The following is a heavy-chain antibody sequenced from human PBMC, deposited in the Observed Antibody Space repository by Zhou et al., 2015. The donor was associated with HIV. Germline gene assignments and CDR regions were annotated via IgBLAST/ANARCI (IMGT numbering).Heavy chain of an antibody. CDR3: ARGCNLDEEIMGGSCYFNY. Sequence: QVQLVQSGAEVKKPGASVKVSCQASGGTFNTYEVSWVRQAPGQGLVWMGGIIPLFGKPNYAQKFLGRVTITADQITKTAYMELSSLRSEDTAVYYCARGCNLDEEIMGGSCYFNYWGQGTLVTVSS. CDR2: IIPLFGKP. V-gene: IGHV1-69*13. J-gene: IGHJ4*02. D-gene: IGHD2-15*01. CDR1: GGTFNTYE.